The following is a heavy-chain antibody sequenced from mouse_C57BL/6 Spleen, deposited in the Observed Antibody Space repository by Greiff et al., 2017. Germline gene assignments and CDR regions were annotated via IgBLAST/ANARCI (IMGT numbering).Heavy chain of an antibody. D-gene: IGHD4-1*01. CDR1: GYTFTSYW. CDR2: INPSNGGT. CDR3: ARWRANWDRYYYAMDY. V-gene: IGHV1-53*01. Sequence: QVQLQQPGTELVKPGASVKLSCKASGYTFTSYWMHWVKQRPGQGLEWIGNINPSNGGTNYNEKFKSKATLTVDKSSSTAYMQLSSLTSEDSAVYYCARWRANWDRYYYAMDYWGQGTSVTVSS. J-gene: IGHJ4*01.